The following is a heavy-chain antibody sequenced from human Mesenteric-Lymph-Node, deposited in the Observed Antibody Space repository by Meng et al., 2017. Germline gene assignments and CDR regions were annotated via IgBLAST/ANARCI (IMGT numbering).Heavy chain of an antibody. J-gene: IGHJ6*02. D-gene: IGHD4-17*01. CDR3: ARDEGYGDSNYYYYGMDV. CDR1: GGTFSSYA. V-gene: IGHV1-69*13. Sequence: SVKVSCKASGGTFSSYAISWVRQAPGQGLEWMGGIIPIFGTANYAQKFQGRVTITADDSTSTAYMELSSLRSEDTAVYYCARDEGYGDSNYYYYGMDVWGQGTTVTVSS. CDR2: IIPIFGTA.